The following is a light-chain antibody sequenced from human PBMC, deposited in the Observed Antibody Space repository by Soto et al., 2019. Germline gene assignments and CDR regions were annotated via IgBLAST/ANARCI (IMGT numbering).Light chain of an antibody. CDR2: GAS. V-gene: IGKV3-15*01. CDR1: QSVSNN. J-gene: IGKJ1*01. Sequence: EIVMTQSAATLSLCPGERATLSCRASQSVSNNLAWYHQKPGQAPRLLIYGASTRATGIPARFSGSGTGTEFTLTISSLQSEDFAVYYCQQYNNWWTFGQGTKVEIK. CDR3: QQYNNWWT.